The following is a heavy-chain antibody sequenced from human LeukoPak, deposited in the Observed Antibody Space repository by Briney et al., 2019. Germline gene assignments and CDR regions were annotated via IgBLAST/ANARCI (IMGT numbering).Heavy chain of an antibody. CDR1: GFTFSSYA. V-gene: IGHV3-23*01. CDR3: AKCVGYDFWSGYYGSNWFDP. Sequence: GGSLRLSCAASGFTFSSYAMSWVRQAPGKGLEWVSAISGSGGSTYYADSVKGRFTISRDNSKNTLYLQMNSLRAEDTAVYYCAKCVGYDFWSGYYGSNWFDPWGQGTLVTVSS. D-gene: IGHD3-3*01. J-gene: IGHJ5*02. CDR2: ISGSGGST.